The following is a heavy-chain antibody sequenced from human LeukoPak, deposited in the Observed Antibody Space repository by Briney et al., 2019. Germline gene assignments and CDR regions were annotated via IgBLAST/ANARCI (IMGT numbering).Heavy chain of an antibody. CDR3: AHRGPGGTVTLAY. Sequence: GGSRRLSWAASGFTFGMYAMSWVRQAPGKGLEWVSAISGRGGSTYYAGSGKGRFTISRDNYKHTLYVQMNRLRAEDTAVYYCAHRGPGGTVTLAYWGQGTLVTVSS. D-gene: IGHD4-17*01. V-gene: IGHV3-23*01. J-gene: IGHJ4*02. CDR1: GFTFGMYA. CDR2: ISGRGGST.